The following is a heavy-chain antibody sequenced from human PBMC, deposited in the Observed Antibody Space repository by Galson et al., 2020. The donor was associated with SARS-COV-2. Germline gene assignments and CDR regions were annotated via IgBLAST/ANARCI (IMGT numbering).Heavy chain of an antibody. Sequence: PSETLSLTCTVSGDSVNSGSYYWSWIRLPPGKGLEWIGYIYYRGITNYNPSLKSRVTMSLDTSKNQFSLNLRSVTAADTAVYYCARDGNEYSRSDWFDPWGQGTLVTVSS. CDR1: GDSVNSGSYY. CDR2: IYYRGIT. V-gene: IGHV4-61*01. CDR3: ARDGNEYSRSDWFDP. J-gene: IGHJ5*02. D-gene: IGHD6-6*01.